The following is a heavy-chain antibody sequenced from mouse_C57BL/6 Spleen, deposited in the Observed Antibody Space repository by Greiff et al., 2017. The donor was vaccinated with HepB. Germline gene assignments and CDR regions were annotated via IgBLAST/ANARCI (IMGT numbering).Heavy chain of an antibody. CDR1: GFNIKDYY. Sequence: VQLKQSGAELVRPGASVKLSCTASGFNIKDYYMHWVKQRPEQGLEWIGRIDPEDGDTEYAPKFQGKATMTADTSSNTAYLQLSSLTSEDTAVYYCTTWNGNYEGYYFDYWGQGTTLTVSS. CDR2: IDPEDGDT. D-gene: IGHD2-1*01. CDR3: TTWNGNYEGYYFDY. V-gene: IGHV14-1*01. J-gene: IGHJ2*01.